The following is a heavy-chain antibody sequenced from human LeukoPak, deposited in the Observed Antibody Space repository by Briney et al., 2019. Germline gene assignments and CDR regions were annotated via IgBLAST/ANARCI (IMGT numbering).Heavy chain of an antibody. V-gene: IGHV4-4*09. CDR1: GGSISSYY. CDR3: ARRCGDCYSGFDL. J-gene: IGHJ2*01. D-gene: IGHD2-21*02. CDR2: IYTSGST. Sequence: SQTLSLTCTVSGGSISSYYWSWIRQPPGKGLEWIGYIYTSGSTNYNPSLKSRVTISVDTSKNQFSLKLSSVTAADTAVYYCARRCGDCYSGFDLWGRGTLVTVSS.